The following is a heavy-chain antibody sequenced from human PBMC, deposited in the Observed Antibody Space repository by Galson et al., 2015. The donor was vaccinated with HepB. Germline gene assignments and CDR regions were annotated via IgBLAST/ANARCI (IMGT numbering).Heavy chain of an antibody. CDR3: VGGSMIVLGVVDY. D-gene: IGHD3-22*01. J-gene: IGHJ4*02. V-gene: IGHV3-53*01. Sequence: SLRLSCAVSGFTFSSYGMHWVRQAPGKGLEWVSVLHTGGSICYADSVKGRFSISRDNSKNTLYLQMNSLRAEETAVYYCVGGSMIVLGVVDYWGRGTPVIVSS. CDR1: GFTFSSYG. CDR2: LHTGGSI.